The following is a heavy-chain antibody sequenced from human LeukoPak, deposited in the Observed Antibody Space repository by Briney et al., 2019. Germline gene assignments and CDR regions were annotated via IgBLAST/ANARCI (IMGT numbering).Heavy chain of an antibody. J-gene: IGHJ3*02. CDR3: TTNPYDRSGYHI. D-gene: IGHD3-22*01. CDR2: IKSKTDGGTT. Sequence: GGSLRLPCAASGLTVSNAWMSWVRQAPGKGLEWVGRIKSKTDGGTTDYAAPVKGGFTISRDDSKNTLYLQMNSLKTEDTAVYYCTTNPYDRSGYHIWGQGTMVTVSS. V-gene: IGHV3-15*01. CDR1: GLTVSNAW.